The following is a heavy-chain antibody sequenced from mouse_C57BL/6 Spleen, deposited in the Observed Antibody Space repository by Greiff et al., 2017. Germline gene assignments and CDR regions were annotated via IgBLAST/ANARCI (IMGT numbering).Heavy chain of an antibody. J-gene: IGHJ2*01. CDR3: ARFGASGYDY. CDR2: IDPSDSYT. Sequence: QVQLQQPGAELVMPGASVKLSCKASGYTFTSYWMHWVKQRPGQGLEWIGEIDPSDSYTNYNQKFKGKSTLTVDKSSSTAYMQLSSLTSEDSAVYYCARFGASGYDYWGQGTPLTVSS. V-gene: IGHV1-69*01. CDR1: GYTFTSYW.